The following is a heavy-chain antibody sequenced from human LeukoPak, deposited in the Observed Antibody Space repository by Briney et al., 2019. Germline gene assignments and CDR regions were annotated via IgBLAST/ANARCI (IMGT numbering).Heavy chain of an antibody. CDR3: ARESWSGYSLFDP. V-gene: IGHV3-21*01. Sequence: GGSLRLSCAASGFTFSSCSMNWVRQAPGKGLEWVSSISSSSSYIYYADSVKGRFTISRDNAKNSLYLQMNSLRAEDTAVYYCARESWSGYSLFDPWGQGTLVTVSS. CDR1: GFTFSSCS. D-gene: IGHD5-18*01. J-gene: IGHJ5*02. CDR2: ISSSSSYI.